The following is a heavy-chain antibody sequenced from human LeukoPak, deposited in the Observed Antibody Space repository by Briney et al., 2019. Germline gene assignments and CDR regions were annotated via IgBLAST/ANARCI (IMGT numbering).Heavy chain of an antibody. Sequence: GGSLRLSRAASGFTFSSYSMNWVRQAPGKGLEWVSSISSSSSYIYYADSVKGRFTISRDNAKNSLYLQMNSLRAEDTAVYYCARDQVQLWLGDYYYYYGMDVWGQGTTVTVSS. CDR2: ISSSSSYI. V-gene: IGHV3-21*01. CDR3: ARDQVQLWLGDYYYYYGMDV. J-gene: IGHJ6*02. CDR1: GFTFSSYS. D-gene: IGHD5-18*01.